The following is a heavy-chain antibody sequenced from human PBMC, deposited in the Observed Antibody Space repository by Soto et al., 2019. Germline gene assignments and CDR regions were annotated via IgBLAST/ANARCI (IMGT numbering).Heavy chain of an antibody. J-gene: IGHJ6*02. CDR2: ISAYNGNT. D-gene: IGHD5-12*01. V-gene: IGHV1-18*01. CDR1: GYTFTSYG. CDR3: ARDGLVTMDTHYYYYGMDV. Sequence: SVKVSCKASGYTFTSYGISWVRQAPGQGLEWMGWISAYNGNTNYAQRLQGRVTMTTDTSTSTAYMELRSLRSDDTAVYYCARDGLVTMDTHYYYYGMDVWGQGTTVTVSS.